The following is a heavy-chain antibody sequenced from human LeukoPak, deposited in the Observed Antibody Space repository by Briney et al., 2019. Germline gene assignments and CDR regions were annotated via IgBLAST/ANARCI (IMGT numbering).Heavy chain of an antibody. Sequence: PSETLSLTCTVSGDSISYYYWSWIRQPPGKGLECIGKIYYSGNTNYNPSLKSRVTISVDTSKNQFSLKLSSVTAADTAVYYCARVRGYSYDSSDFDYWGQGTLVTVSS. V-gene: IGHV4-59*01. CDR3: ARVRGYSYDSSDFDY. CDR2: IYYSGNT. D-gene: IGHD5-18*01. J-gene: IGHJ4*02. CDR1: GDSISYYY.